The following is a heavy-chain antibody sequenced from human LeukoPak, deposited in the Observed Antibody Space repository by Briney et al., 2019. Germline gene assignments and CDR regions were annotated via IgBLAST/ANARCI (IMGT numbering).Heavy chain of an antibody. Sequence: SETLSLTCTVSGGSISYYYWSWIRQSPGKGRERIVYVYYSGTTNYNPSLKSRVTISVDTSENQFSLQLRSVPAADTAVYYCAREDPQTRVPEGMDVWGQGTTVTVSS. CDR2: VYYSGTT. V-gene: IGHV4-59*01. J-gene: IGHJ6*02. CDR3: AREDPQTRVPEGMDV. CDR1: GGSISYYY. D-gene: IGHD4/OR15-4a*01.